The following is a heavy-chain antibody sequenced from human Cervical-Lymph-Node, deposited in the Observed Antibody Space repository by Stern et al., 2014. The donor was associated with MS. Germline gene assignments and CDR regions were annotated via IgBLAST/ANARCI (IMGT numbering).Heavy chain of an antibody. CDR3: TTLSGSFKLDY. J-gene: IGHJ4*02. Sequence: QLVQSGGGLVKPGGSLRLSCAASGFTFNNAWMSWVRQAPGKGLEWVGRIRSKTDGGTTDYAAPLKGRFTISRDDSKNTLYLQMNSLKTEDTAVYYCTTLSGSFKLDYWGQGTLVTVSS. V-gene: IGHV3-15*01. CDR2: IRSKTDGGTT. D-gene: IGHD1-26*01. CDR1: GFTFNNAW.